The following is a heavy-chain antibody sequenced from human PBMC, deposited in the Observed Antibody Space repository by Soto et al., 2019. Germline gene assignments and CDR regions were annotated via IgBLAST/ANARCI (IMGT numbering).Heavy chain of an antibody. CDR3: ARRAPPITFGGVIVLERGAFDI. J-gene: IGHJ3*02. Sequence: SVKVSCKAFGGTFSSYAISWVRQAPGQGLEWMGGIIPIFGTANYAQKFQGRVTITADESTSTAYMELSSLRSEDTAVYYCARRAPPITFGGVIVLERGAFDIWGQGRMVTVSS. CDR2: IIPIFGTA. V-gene: IGHV1-69*13. D-gene: IGHD3-16*02. CDR1: GGTFSSYA.